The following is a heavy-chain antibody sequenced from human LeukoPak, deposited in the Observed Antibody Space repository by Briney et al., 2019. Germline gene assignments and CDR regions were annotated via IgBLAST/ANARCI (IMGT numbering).Heavy chain of an antibody. CDR1: GFTFSSYG. CDR3: AKDMSSSWYAFDY. J-gene: IGHJ4*02. CDR2: ISYDGSNK. D-gene: IGHD6-13*01. V-gene: IGHV3-30*18. Sequence: GGSLRLSSAASGFTFSSYGMHWVRQAPGKGLEWVAVISYDGSNKYYADSVKGRFTISRDNSKNTLYLQMNSLRAEDTAVYYCAKDMSSSWYAFDYWGQGTLVTVSS.